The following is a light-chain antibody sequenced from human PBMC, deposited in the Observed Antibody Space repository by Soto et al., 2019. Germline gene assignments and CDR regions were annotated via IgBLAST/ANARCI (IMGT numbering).Light chain of an antibody. CDR2: EVS. CDR3: TSYRSSTTWV. J-gene: IGLJ3*02. CDR1: SSDVGGYHF. V-gene: IGLV2-14*01. Sequence: QSALPQPASVSGSPGQSVTISCTGTSSDVGGYHFVSWYQHHPGKAPKLMIYEVSYRPSGVSNRFSGSKSGNTASLTISGLQAEDEADYYCTSYRSSTTWVFGGGTKVTVL.